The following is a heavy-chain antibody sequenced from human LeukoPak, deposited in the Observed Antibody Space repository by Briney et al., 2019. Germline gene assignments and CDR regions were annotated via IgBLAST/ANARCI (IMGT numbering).Heavy chain of an antibody. CDR1: GGSISSSSYY. CDR3: AREDIVVVPAAMSNWFDP. D-gene: IGHD2-2*01. Sequence: SETLSLTCTVSGGSISSSSYYWGWIRQPPGKGLEWFGSIYYSGSTYYNPSLKRRVTISVDTTKNQFSLVLSSVTAADTAVYYCAREDIVVVPAAMSNWFDPWGQGTLVTVSS. J-gene: IGHJ5*02. V-gene: IGHV4-39*02. CDR2: IYYSGST.